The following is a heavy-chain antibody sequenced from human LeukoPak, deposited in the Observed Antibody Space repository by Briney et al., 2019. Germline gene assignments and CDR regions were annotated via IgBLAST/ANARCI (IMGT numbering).Heavy chain of an antibody. CDR2: IYYSGST. CDR1: GGSISSSSYY. CDR3: ARLQNTYYYGSGSFALDY. J-gene: IGHJ4*02. V-gene: IGHV4-39*01. Sequence: SETLSLTCTVSGGSISSSSYYWGWIRQPTGKGLVWIVSIYYSGSTYYNPSLKSRFTISVDTSKNQFSLKLSSVTAADTAVYYCARLQNTYYYGSGSFALDYWGQGTLVTVSS. D-gene: IGHD3-10*01.